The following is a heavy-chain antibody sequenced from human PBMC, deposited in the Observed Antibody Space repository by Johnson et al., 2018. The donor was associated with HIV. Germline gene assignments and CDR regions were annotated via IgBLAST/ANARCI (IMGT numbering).Heavy chain of an antibody. CDR2: ISYDGSNK. CDR1: GFTFSSYG. Sequence: QMLLVESGGGVVQPGGSLRLSCAASGFTFSSYGMHWVRQAPGKGLEWVAVISYDGSNKYYADSVKGRFTISRDNSKNTLYLQMHSLRAEDTAVYYCARPRTTVTQVDAFDIWGQGTMVTVSS. V-gene: IGHV3-30*19. J-gene: IGHJ3*02. D-gene: IGHD4-17*01. CDR3: ARPRTTVTQVDAFDI.